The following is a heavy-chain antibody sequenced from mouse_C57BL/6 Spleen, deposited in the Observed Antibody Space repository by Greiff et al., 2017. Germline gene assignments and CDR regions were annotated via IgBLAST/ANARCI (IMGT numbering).Heavy chain of an antibody. D-gene: IGHD3-2*02. V-gene: IGHV1-80*01. CDR2: ISPGDGDN. CDR3: ARGDRSGPFAY. J-gene: IGHJ3*01. Sequence: QVQLQQSGAELVKPGASVKISCTASGYAFSSYWMNWVKQRLGKGLEWIGQISPGDGDNNYNGKFKGKATLTADKSYSTAYMQLSSVTSEDSAVYSCARGDRSGPFAYWGQGTLVTVSA. CDR1: GYAFSSYW.